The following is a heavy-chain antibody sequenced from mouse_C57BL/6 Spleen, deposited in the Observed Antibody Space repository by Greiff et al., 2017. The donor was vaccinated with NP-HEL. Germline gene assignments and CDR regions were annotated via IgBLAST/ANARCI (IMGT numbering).Heavy chain of an antibody. CDR3: ARETSVVPYYFEY. V-gene: IGHV1-52*01. CDR2: IDPSDSET. CDR1: GYTFTSYW. D-gene: IGHD1-1*01. J-gene: IGHJ2*01. Sequence: QVQLQQPGAELVRPGSSVKLSCKASGYTFTSYWMHWVKQRPIQGLEWIGNIDPSDSETHYNQKFKDKATLTVDKSSSTAYMQLSSLTSEDSAVYYCARETSVVPYYFEYWGKGTTLTVSS.